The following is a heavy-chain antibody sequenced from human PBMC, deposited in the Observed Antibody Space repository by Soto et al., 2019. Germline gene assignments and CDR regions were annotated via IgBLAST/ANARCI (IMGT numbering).Heavy chain of an antibody. J-gene: IGHJ4*02. V-gene: IGHV3-30*18. CDR1: GFTFSSYG. CDR3: AKDESRGDTAAKDY. CDR2: ISYDGSKK. D-gene: IGHD5-18*01. Sequence: QVQLVESGGGVVQPGSSLRLSCAASGFTFSSYGMHWVRQAPGKGLEWVAVISYDGSKKYYADYVKGRFTISRDNSKNTLYLQMNSLKAEDTAVYYCAKDESRGDTAAKDYWGQGTLVPVSS.